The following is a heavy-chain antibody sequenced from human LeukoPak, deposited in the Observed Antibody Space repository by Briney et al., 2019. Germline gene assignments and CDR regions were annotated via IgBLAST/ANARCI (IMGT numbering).Heavy chain of an antibody. V-gene: IGHV4-59*08. CDR2: TYNSGST. CDR3: AGGLQWLAHDC. J-gene: IGHJ4*02. CDR1: GDSISSLH. D-gene: IGHD6-19*01. Sequence: PSETLSLTCTVSGDSISSLHWSWIRRPPGKRLEWIGSTYNSGSTNYNPSLKSRVTISVDTSKNQLSLKLSSVTAADTAMYYCAGGLQWLAHDCWGQGTLVTVSS.